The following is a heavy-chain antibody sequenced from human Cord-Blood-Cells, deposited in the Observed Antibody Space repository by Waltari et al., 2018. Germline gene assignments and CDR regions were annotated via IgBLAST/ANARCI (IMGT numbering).Heavy chain of an antibody. J-gene: IGHJ4*02. D-gene: IGHD3-9*01. CDR1: GYTFTGYY. V-gene: IGHV1-2*04. Sequence: QVQLVQSGAEVKKPGASVKVSCKASGYTFTGYYMHWVRQAPGQGLEWMGWSNPNSGGKNYAQKFQGWVTMPRDTSSSTAYMELSRLRSDDTAVYYCARSYDILTGYFDYWGQGTLVTVSS. CDR2: SNPNSGGK. CDR3: ARSYDILTGYFDY.